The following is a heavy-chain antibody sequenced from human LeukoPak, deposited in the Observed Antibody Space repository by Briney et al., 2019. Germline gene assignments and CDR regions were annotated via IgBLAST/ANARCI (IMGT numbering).Heavy chain of an antibody. CDR3: ARDHEWELMEDY. V-gene: IGHV1-46*01. CDR2: INPSGGST. CDR1: GYTFTSYY. J-gene: IGHJ4*02. Sequence: ASVKVSCKASGYTFTSYYMHWVRQAPGQGLGWMGIINPSGGSTSYAQKFQGRVTMTRDTSTSTVYMELSSLRSEDTAVYYCARDHEWELMEDYWGQGTLVTVSS. D-gene: IGHD1-26*01.